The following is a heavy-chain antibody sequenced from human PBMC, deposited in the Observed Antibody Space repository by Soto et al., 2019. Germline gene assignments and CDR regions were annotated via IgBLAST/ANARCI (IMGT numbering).Heavy chain of an antibody. V-gene: IGHV1-3*01. D-gene: IGHD6-13*01. J-gene: IGHJ5*02. Sequence: XSVKGDRKASGYIMTIYAVRCLRQATGQRLEWMGWINAGNGNTKYSQKFQGRVTITRDTSASTAYMELSSLRSEYPAVYYCASEFASMAAAVRDPW. CDR1: GYIMTIYA. CDR3: ASEFASMAAAVRDP. CDR2: INAGNGNT.